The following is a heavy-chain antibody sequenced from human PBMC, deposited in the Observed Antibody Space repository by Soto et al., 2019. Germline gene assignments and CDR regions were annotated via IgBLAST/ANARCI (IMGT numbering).Heavy chain of an antibody. CDR3: ARDGYGGNPIHYFDY. J-gene: IGHJ4*02. Sequence: GGSLRLSCAASGFTFSSYAMHWVRQAPGKGLEWVAVMSYDGSSKYCADSVKGRFTISRDNSKDTLYLQMNSLRTDDTAVYYCARDGYGGNPIHYFDYWGQGALVTVSS. CDR2: MSYDGSSK. D-gene: IGHD2-15*01. CDR1: GFTFSSYA. V-gene: IGHV3-30*03.